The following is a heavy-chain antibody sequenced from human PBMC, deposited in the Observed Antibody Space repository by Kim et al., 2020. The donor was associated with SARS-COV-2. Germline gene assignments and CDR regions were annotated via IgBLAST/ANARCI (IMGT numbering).Heavy chain of an antibody. CDR3: ARARRGRGLVDYYFGMDV. Sequence: GGSLRLSCAASGYTLSSYNMNWVRQAPGKGLEWVSSISSSSSYMYYADSLKGRFTISRDNAKNSLFLQMNSLRAEDTAIYYCARARRGRGLVDYYFGMDVWGQGTTVTVSS. CDR1: GYTLSSYN. CDR2: ISSSSSYM. V-gene: IGHV3-21*01. J-gene: IGHJ6*02. D-gene: IGHD1-26*01.